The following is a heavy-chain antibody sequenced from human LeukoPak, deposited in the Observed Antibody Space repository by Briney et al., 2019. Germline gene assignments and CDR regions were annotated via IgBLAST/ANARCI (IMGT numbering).Heavy chain of an antibody. V-gene: IGHV3-30*18. D-gene: IGHD3-9*01. CDR3: AKDGGEYYDILTGYYPRLYYMDV. J-gene: IGHJ6*03. Sequence: GGSLRLSCAASGFTFRSCAMHWVRQAPGKGLEWVALMSFDESSKDYADSVKGRFTISRDNSNDTLFLQMNSLGAEDTAVYYCAKDGGEYYDILTGYYPRLYYMDVWGKGTTVTVSS. CDR2: MSFDESSK. CDR1: GFTFRSCA.